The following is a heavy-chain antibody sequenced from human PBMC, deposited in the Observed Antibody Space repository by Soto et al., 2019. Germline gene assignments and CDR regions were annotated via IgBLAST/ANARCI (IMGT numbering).Heavy chain of an antibody. CDR2: IYYSGST. CDR3: ARDGGGYYDSSGYYMAY. J-gene: IGHJ4*02. CDR1: GGSISSGDYY. V-gene: IGHV4-30-4*01. Sequence: PSETLSLTCTVSGGSISSGDYYWSWIRQPPGKGLEWIGYIYYSGSTYYNPSLKSRVTISVDTSKNQFSLKLSSVTAADTAVYYCARDGGGYYDSSGYYMAYWGQGTLVTVSS. D-gene: IGHD3-22*01.